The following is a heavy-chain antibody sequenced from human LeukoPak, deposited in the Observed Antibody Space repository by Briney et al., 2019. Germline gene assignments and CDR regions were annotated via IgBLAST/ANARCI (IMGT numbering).Heavy chain of an antibody. CDR2: ISYDGSNK. CDR3: AREVHSSGWYEGPDY. V-gene: IGHV3-30-3*01. J-gene: IGHJ4*02. CDR1: GFTFSSYA. Sequence: GGSLRLSCAASGFTFSSYAMHWVRQAPGKGLEWVAVISYDGSNKYYADSVKGRFTISRDNSKNTLYLQMNSLRAEDTAVYYCAREVHSSGWYEGPDYCGQGTLVTVSS. D-gene: IGHD6-19*01.